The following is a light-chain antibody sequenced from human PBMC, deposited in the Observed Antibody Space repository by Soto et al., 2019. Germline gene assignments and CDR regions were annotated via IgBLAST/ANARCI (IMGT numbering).Light chain of an antibody. CDR3: CSCAGSSTHVV. CDR1: SSDVGSYNL. Sequence: QCVLTRPASVSGAAGEGITISCTGTSSDVGSYNLVSWYQQHPGKAPKLMIYEGSKRPSGVSNRFSGSKSGNTASLTISGLQAEDEADYYCCSCAGSSTHVVFGGGTKVTVL. CDR2: EGS. J-gene: IGLJ2*01. V-gene: IGLV2-23*01.